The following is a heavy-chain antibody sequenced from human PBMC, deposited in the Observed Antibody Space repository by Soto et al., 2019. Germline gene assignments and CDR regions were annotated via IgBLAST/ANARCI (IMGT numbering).Heavy chain of an antibody. CDR2: IYYSGST. Sequence: SETLSLTCTASGGSISGAYWSWIRQPPGKGLEWIGYIYYSGSTNYNPSLKRRVTISVDTSKNQFSLKLTSVTTADTAVYYCARKSTSAWTNLHWFDPWGQGTLVTVSS. CDR1: GGSISGAY. CDR3: ARKSTSAWTNLHWFDP. V-gene: IGHV4-59*01. J-gene: IGHJ5*02. D-gene: IGHD2-2*01.